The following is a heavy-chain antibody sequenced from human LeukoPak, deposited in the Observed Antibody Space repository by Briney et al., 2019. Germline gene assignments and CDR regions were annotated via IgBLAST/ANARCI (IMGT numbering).Heavy chain of an antibody. CDR1: GFTFSSYW. CDR3: ARVETWTPGYYYDSSGYYY. V-gene: IGHV3-7*01. J-gene: IGHJ4*02. CDR2: IKQDGSEK. D-gene: IGHD3-22*01. Sequence: PGGSLRLSCAASGFTFSSYWMSWVRQAPGKGLEWVANIKQDGSEKYYVDSVKGRFTISRDNAKNSLYLQMNSLRAEDTAVYYCARVETWTPGYYYDSSGYYYWGQGTLVTVSS.